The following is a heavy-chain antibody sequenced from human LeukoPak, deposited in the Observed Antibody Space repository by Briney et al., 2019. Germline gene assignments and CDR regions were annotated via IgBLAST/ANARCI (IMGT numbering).Heavy chain of an antibody. V-gene: IGHV6-1*01. Sequence: SQTLSLTCAISGDSVSSNSAAWNWIRQSPSRGLERLGRTYYRSKWYNDYAVSVKSRITINPDTSKNQFSLQLNSVTPEDTAVYYCARDHPIAVAGDTGIDYWGQGTLVTVSS. CDR3: ARDHPIAVAGDTGIDY. D-gene: IGHD6-19*01. CDR1: GDSVSSNSAA. CDR2: TYYRSKWYN. J-gene: IGHJ4*02.